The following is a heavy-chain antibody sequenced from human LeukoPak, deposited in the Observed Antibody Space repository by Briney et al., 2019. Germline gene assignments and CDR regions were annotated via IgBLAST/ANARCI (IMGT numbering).Heavy chain of an antibody. CDR1: GFTFSSYW. Sequence: GGSLRLSCAASGFTFSSYWMSWVRQAPGKGLEWVANIKQDGSEKYYVDSVKGRFTISRDNAKNSLYLQVNSLRAEDTAIYYCTRDVTIAARTYYYYYYMDVWGKGTTVTVSS. CDR3: TRDVTIAARTYYYYYYMDV. J-gene: IGHJ6*03. V-gene: IGHV3-7*01. D-gene: IGHD6-6*01. CDR2: IKQDGSEK.